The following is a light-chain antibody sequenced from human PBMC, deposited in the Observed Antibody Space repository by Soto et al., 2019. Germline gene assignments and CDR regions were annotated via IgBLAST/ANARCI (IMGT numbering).Light chain of an antibody. V-gene: IGKV1-39*01. CDR3: HHSDSMPWP. CDR1: QSISSS. Sequence: DIKMAKTASYQCASVDDRVSXSCRASQSISSSLNWYQQKPGKAPKLLMYAASTLQSGVPSRFRGSGSGTDFTHTISSLQPEDFASYYCHHSDSMPWPFPQGGKV. J-gene: IGKJ1*01. CDR2: AAS.